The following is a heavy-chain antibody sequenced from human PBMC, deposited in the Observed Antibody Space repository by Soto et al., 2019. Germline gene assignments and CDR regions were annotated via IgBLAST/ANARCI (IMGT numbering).Heavy chain of an antibody. Sequence: SETLSLTCTVSGGSISSYYWSWIRQPAGKGLEWIGRIYTSGSTNYNPSLKSRVTMSVDTSKNQFSLKLSSVTAADTAVYYCARAAFHYGSGSYFDYWGQGTLVTVSS. D-gene: IGHD3-10*01. CDR1: GGSISSYY. V-gene: IGHV4-4*07. CDR3: ARAAFHYGSGSYFDY. CDR2: IYTSGST. J-gene: IGHJ4*02.